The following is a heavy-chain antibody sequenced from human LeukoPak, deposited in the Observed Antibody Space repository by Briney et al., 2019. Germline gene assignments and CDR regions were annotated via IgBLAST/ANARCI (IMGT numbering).Heavy chain of an antibody. J-gene: IGHJ4*02. CDR2: INPNSGGT. CDR3: ARMVRGVIIQNYFDY. Sequence: ASVKVSCKASGYTFTGYYMHWVRQAPGQGLEWMGWINPNSGGTNYAQKFQGRVTMPRDTSISTAYMELSRLRSDDTAVYYCARMVRGVIIQNYFDYWGQGTLVTVSS. V-gene: IGHV1-2*02. CDR1: GYTFTGYY. D-gene: IGHD3-10*01.